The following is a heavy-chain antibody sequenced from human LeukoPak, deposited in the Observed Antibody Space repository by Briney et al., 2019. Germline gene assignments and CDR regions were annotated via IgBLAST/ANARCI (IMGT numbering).Heavy chain of an antibody. CDR2: IIPILGIA. CDR3: AEAALSYDAFDI. D-gene: IGHD1-26*01. CDR1: GGTFSSYA. V-gene: IGHV1-69*10. Sequence: SVKVSCKASGGTFSSYAISWVRQAPGQGLKWMGRIIPILGIANYAQKFQGRVTITADKSTNTAYMELSSLRAEYTAVYYCAEAALSYDAFDICGQGTMVTVSS. J-gene: IGHJ3*02.